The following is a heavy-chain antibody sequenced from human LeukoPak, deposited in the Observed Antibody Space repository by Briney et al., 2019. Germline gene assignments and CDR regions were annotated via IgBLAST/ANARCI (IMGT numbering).Heavy chain of an antibody. V-gene: IGHV1-18*01. Sequence: GASVKVSCKASGYMFTSYYMTWVRQAPGQGLEWMGWISVYNAKTNYAQKFQGRGTMTTDTSTRTAYLELRSLSSDDTAVYYCTRTRDYFATTRYFDYWGQGTLVTVSS. CDR3: TRTRDYFATTRYFDY. D-gene: IGHD1-26*01. J-gene: IGHJ4*02. CDR1: GYMFTSYY. CDR2: ISVYNAKT.